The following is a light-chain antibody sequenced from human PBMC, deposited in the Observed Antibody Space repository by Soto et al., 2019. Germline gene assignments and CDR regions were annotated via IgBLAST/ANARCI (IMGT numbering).Light chain of an antibody. V-gene: IGKV1-33*01. J-gene: IGKJ3*01. CDR2: DAS. Sequence: DIQMTQSPSSLSASVGARVTISCQASQDSSNHLKWYQQKPGKAPKLLIYDASNLETGVPSRFSGSGSGTALSFTINSLPTEEIATDYCHQYDNPPFNVGPGAKVDIK. CDR3: HQYDNPPFN. CDR1: QDSSNH.